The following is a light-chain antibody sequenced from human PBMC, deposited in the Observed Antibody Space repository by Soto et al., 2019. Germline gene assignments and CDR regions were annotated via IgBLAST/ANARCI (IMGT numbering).Light chain of an antibody. CDR3: QQGGNWPLT. Sequence: EIVLTQSPATLSLSPGEGATVSCRASQSVSSHLAWYQQKRGQAPRLLIYDASSRASGITARFSGRGSGTDFTLAISCLEPEDVAIYYCQQGGNWPLTFGQGKRLEIK. J-gene: IGKJ5*01. CDR1: QSVSSH. CDR2: DAS. V-gene: IGKV3-11*01.